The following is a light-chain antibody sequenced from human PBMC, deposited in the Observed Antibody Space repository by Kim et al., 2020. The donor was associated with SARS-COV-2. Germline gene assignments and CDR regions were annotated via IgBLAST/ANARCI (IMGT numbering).Light chain of an antibody. CDR2: EDN. J-gene: IGLJ3*02. CDR1: SGSIASNY. V-gene: IGLV6-57*04. CDR3: QSYDSFPYWV. Sequence: NFMLTQPHSVSESPGKTVTISCTRSSGSIASNYVQWYQQRPGSAPTTVIYEDNQRPSGVPDRFSGSIDSSSNSASLTISGLKTEDEADYYCQSYDSFPYWVFGGGTQLTVL.